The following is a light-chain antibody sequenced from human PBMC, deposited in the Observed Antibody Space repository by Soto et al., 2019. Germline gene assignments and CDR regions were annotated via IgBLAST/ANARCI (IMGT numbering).Light chain of an antibody. Sequence: EIVMTQSPATLSVSPGERVTLSCRASQSVTINLAWYQHTPGQSPRLLISAASSGATGLPPRFSGSGSGTDFTLNISSLQSEDAAVYYCQQYHHWPVTFGGGTKVEIK. CDR2: AAS. J-gene: IGKJ4*01. V-gene: IGKV3-15*01. CDR1: QSVTIN. CDR3: QQYHHWPVT.